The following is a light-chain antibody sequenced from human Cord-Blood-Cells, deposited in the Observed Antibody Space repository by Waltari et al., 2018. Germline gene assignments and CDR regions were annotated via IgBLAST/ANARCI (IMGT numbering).Light chain of an antibody. Sequence: EIVLTQSPGTLSLSPGERATLSCRASQSVSSSYLAWYQQKPGQAPRLLIYGASSRATGIPDRFSGSGSGTDFTLTISRLEPEDFAVYYFQQYGSSPGITFGQGTRLEIK. J-gene: IGKJ5*01. V-gene: IGKV3-20*01. CDR2: GAS. CDR3: QQYGSSPGIT. CDR1: QSVSSSY.